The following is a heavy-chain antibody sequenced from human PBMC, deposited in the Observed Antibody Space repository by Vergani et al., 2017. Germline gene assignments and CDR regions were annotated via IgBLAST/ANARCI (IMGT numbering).Heavy chain of an antibody. V-gene: IGHV2-5*01. Sequence: QITLKESGPTLVKPTQTLTLTCTFSGFSLITSGVGVGWIRQPPGKALEWLALIYWNDDKRYRPSLKNRLTITKDTSKNQVVLTMTNMDPVDTATYYCAHAHDGYCSSTSCLNWFDPWGQGTLVTVSS. CDR2: IYWNDDK. CDR1: GFSLITSGVG. D-gene: IGHD2-2*01. J-gene: IGHJ5*02. CDR3: AHAHDGYCSSTSCLNWFDP.